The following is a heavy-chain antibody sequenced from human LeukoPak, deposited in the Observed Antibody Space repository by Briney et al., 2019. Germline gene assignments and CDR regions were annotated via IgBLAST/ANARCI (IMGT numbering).Heavy chain of an antibody. V-gene: IGHV4-61*02. Sequence: SQTLSLTCTVSGGSISSGSYYWSWIRQPAGKGLEWIGRIYTSGSTNYNPSLKSRVTISVDTSKNQFSLKLSSVTAADTAVYYWAREPGYYGSGRSGYGGQGTLATVSS. CDR3: AREPGYYGSGRSGY. CDR1: GGSISSGSYY. D-gene: IGHD3-10*01. CDR2: IYTSGST. J-gene: IGHJ4*02.